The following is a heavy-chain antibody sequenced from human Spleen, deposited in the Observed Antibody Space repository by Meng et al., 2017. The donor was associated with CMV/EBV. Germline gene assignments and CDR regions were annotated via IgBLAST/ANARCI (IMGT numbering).Heavy chain of an antibody. CDR2: IFWNDDK. J-gene: IGHJ6*02. V-gene: IGHV2-5*01. D-gene: IGHD3-3*01. CDR1: TVAVT. CDR3: ARMEVWSNYYRNLYYYGMDV. Sequence: TVAVTVGWIRHPPGKALDWLALIFWNDDKRYIPSMKNRLTITKDASKHQVVLTMTNMDRADTGTYYWARMEVWSNYYRNLYYYGMDVWGQGTTVTVS.